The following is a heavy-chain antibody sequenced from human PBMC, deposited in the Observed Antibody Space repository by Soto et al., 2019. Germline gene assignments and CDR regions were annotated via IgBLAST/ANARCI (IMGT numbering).Heavy chain of an antibody. CDR3: TTRYCTNGVCSMDV. V-gene: IGHV3-15*01. CDR1: GFTFSNAW. CDR2: IKSKTDGGTT. Sequence: PGGSLRLSCAASGFTFSNAWMSWVRQAPGKGLEWVGRIKSKTDGGTTDYAAPVKGRFTISRDDSKNTLYLQMNSLKTEDTAVYYCTTRYCTNGVCSMDVWRKGTTVTVSS. J-gene: IGHJ6*03. D-gene: IGHD2-8*01.